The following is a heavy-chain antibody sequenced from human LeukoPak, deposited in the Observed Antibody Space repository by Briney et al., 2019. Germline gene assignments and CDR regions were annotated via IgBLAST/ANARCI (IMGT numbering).Heavy chain of an antibody. Sequence: SQTLSLTCAISGDSVSSNSAAWNWIRQSPSRGLEWLGRTYYRSKWYNDYAVSVKSRITINPDTSKNQFSLQLNSVTPEDTAVYYCARVATPWYSSSPHPGAFDYWGQGTLVTVAS. V-gene: IGHV6-1*01. CDR1: GDSVSSNSAA. J-gene: IGHJ4*02. CDR2: TYYRSKWYN. CDR3: ARVATPWYSSSPHPGAFDY. D-gene: IGHD6-6*01.